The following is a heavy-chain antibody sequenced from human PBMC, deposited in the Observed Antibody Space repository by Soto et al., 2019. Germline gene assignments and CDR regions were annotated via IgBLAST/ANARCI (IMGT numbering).Heavy chain of an antibody. CDR3: ARDIVVVPAPHSDY. D-gene: IGHD2-2*01. CDR2: ITSSSSTI. Sequence: EVQLVESGEGLVQPGGSVRLSCAASGFTFSRYAMNWVRQAPGKGLAWVSFITSSSSTIYYADSVRGRFTISRDNAKNSLYLQMNGLRAEDTAIYYCARDIVVVPAPHSDYWRQGTLVTVSS. CDR1: GFTFSRYA. J-gene: IGHJ4*02. V-gene: IGHV3-48*01.